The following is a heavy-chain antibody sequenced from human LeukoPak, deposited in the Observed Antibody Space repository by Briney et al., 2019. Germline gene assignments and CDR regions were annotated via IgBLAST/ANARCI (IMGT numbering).Heavy chain of an antibody. CDR1: CRSFSGYH. D-gene: IGHD3-22*01. V-gene: IGHV4-34*01. Sequence: PSETLSLTCAVYCRSFSGYHWTWIRQSPRKGLEWIGDIHPSGSTYYNPSLNSRLTISVDTSKNQFSRKLRSVTAAETAVYYCARGRHDITMIVVVMTSVSYYLDVWGKGSTVTV. CDR3: ARGRHDITMIVVVMTSVSYYLDV. CDR2: IHPSGST. J-gene: IGHJ6*03.